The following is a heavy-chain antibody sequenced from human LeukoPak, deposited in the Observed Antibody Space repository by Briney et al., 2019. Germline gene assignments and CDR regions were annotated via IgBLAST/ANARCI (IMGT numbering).Heavy chain of an antibody. D-gene: IGHD2-15*01. CDR2: FDPEDGET. CDR1: GYTLTELS. V-gene: IGHV1-24*01. J-gene: IGHJ3*02. Sequence: ASVKVSCKVSGYTLTELSMHWVRQAPGKGLEWMGGFDPEDGETIYAQKFQGRVTMTEDTSTDTAYMELSSLRSEDTAVYYCATDLVRYCSGGSCYSHLNKWADAFDIWGQGTMVTVSS. CDR3: ATDLVRYCSGGSCYSHLNKWADAFDI.